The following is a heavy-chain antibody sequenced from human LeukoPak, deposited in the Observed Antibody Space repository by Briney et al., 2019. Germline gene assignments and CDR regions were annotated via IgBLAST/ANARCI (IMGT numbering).Heavy chain of an antibody. CDR2: MYHSGRT. CDR1: GYSISSGYY. D-gene: IGHD6-13*01. J-gene: IGHJ4*02. CDR3: ARVTIGQQQREGLQYFDY. V-gene: IGHV4-38-2*02. Sequence: SETLSLTCTVSGYSISSGYYWGWIRQPPGQGLEWIGSMYHSGRTYYNPSLKSRVTISVDTSKNQFSLRLSSVTAADTAVYYCARVTIGQQQREGLQYFDYWGQGTLVTVSS.